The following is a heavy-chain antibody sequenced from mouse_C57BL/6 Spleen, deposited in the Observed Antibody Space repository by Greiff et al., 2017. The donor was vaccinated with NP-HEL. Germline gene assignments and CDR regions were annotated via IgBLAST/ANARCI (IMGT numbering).Heavy chain of an antibody. J-gene: IGHJ2*01. CDR3: ARGAYYGSSPDY. D-gene: IGHD1-1*01. Sequence: QVQLQQSGAELVKPGASVKMSCKASGYTFTSYWITWVKQRPGQGLEWIGDIYPGSGSTNYNEKFKSKATLTVDTSSSTAYMQLSSLTSEDSAVYYCARGAYYGSSPDYWGQGTTLTVSS. CDR1: GYTFTSYW. V-gene: IGHV1-55*01. CDR2: IYPGSGST.